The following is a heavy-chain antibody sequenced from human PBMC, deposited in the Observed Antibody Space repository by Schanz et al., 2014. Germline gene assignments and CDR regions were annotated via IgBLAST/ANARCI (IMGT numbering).Heavy chain of an antibody. CDR3: ARAYHRRKITFDY. CDR2: IWYDENKK. Sequence: LSFVSSGFTFSSYGMHWVRQAPGKGLEGVAVIWYDENKKYYADCGKARFTMSRDNSKNTLYFQSNRLRPEDTAVYYWARAYHRRKITFDYWGRGTLVTVSS. D-gene: IGHD1-20*01. V-gene: IGHV3-33*01. J-gene: IGHJ4*02. CDR1: GFTFSSYG.